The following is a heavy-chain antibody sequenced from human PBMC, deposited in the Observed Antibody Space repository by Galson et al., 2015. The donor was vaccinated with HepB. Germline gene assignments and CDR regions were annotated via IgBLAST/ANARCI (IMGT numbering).Heavy chain of an antibody. CDR2: TYYRSEWYT. V-gene: IGHV6-1*01. Sequence: CAISGDSVSSNSVAWNWIRQSPSRGLEWLGRTYYRSEWYTDYAVSVKGRITVNPDTSKNQFSLQLDSMTPEDTAVYYCARGPATFDFWGQGTLVTVSS. CDR3: ARGPATFDF. CDR1: GDSVSSNSVA. J-gene: IGHJ4*02.